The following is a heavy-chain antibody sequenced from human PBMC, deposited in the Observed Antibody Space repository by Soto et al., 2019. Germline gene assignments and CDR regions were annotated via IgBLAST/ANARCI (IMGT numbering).Heavy chain of an antibody. J-gene: IGHJ4*02. CDR2: INTDNGNT. V-gene: IGHV1-3*04. Sequence: ASVKVSCKASGYTFTSYAMHWVRQAPGQRPEWMGWINTDNGNTKYSQKFQGRVTITRDTSATTAYMELSSLRSEDTAVYYCARENGITVTPFDYWGQGTLVTVSS. CDR1: GYTFTSYA. CDR3: ARENGITVTPFDY. D-gene: IGHD4-17*01.